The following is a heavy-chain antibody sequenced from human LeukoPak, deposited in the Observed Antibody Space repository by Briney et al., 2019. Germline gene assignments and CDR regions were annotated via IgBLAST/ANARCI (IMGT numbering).Heavy chain of an antibody. V-gene: IGHV4-34*01. D-gene: IGHD2-2*01. J-gene: IGHJ3*02. CDR3: ARAWGGYCSSTSCYADAFDI. CDR1: GGSFSGYY. Sequence: SETLSLTCAVYGGSFSGYYWSWIRQPPGKGLEWIGEINHSGSTNYNPSLKSRVTISVDTSKNQFFLKLSSVTAADTAVYYCARAWGGYCSSTSCYADAFDIWGQGTMVTVSS. CDR2: INHSGST.